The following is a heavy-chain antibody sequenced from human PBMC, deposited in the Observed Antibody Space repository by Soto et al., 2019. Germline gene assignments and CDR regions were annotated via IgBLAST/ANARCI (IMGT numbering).Heavy chain of an antibody. D-gene: IGHD4-17*01. J-gene: IGHJ4*02. V-gene: IGHV3-30*18. CDR2: ISYDGSNK. CDR3: AKDRGNTVTTYYFDY. Sequence: GGSLRLSCAASGFTFSSYGMHWVRQAPGKGLEWVAVISYDGSNKYYADTVKGRFTISRDNSKNMLYLQMNSLRADDTAVYYCAKDRGNTVTTYYFDYWGQGTLVTVSS. CDR1: GFTFSSYG.